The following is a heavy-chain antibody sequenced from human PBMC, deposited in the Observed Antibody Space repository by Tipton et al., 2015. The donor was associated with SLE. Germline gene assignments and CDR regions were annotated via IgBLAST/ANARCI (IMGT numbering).Heavy chain of an antibody. D-gene: IGHD5-24*01. V-gene: IGHV4-34*01. Sequence: TLSLTCAVYGGSFSGYYWSWIRQPPGKGLEWIGEINHGGSTNYNPSLKSRVTISVDTSKKQFSLKLSSVTAADTAVYYCASRRDGYNLFDYWGQGTLVIVSS. CDR2: INHGGST. J-gene: IGHJ4*02. CDR3: ASRRDGYNLFDY. CDR1: GGSFSGYY.